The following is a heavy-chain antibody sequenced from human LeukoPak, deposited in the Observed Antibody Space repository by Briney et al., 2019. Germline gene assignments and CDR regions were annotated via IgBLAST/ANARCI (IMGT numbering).Heavy chain of an antibody. CDR3: ARDGSGRDIDY. V-gene: IGHV3-33*01. J-gene: IGHJ4*02. CDR1: GLTFTNYG. D-gene: IGHD1-26*01. Sequence: GGSLRLSCAASGLTFTNYGWHWVRQAPGKGPVWLAVISHDGGNKHYADSVKGRFTISRDDSKKTVYLEMNSLRVEDTALYYCARDGSGRDIDYWGQGTLVTVSS. CDR2: ISHDGGNK.